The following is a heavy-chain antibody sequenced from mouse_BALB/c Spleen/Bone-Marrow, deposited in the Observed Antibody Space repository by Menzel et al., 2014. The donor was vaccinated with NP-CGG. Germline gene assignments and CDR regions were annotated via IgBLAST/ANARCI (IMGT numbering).Heavy chain of an antibody. CDR2: INPESSTI. Sequence: EVKLVESGGGLVQPGGSLKLSCAASGFDFSRYWMSWVRQAPGKGLEWIGEINPESSTINYTPSLKDKFIISRDNAKNTLYLQMSKLRSEDTVLYYCARLNYYGNLFVWGAGTTVTVSS. D-gene: IGHD1-1*01. J-gene: IGHJ1*01. CDR1: GFDFSRYW. V-gene: IGHV4-1*02. CDR3: ARLNYYGNLFV.